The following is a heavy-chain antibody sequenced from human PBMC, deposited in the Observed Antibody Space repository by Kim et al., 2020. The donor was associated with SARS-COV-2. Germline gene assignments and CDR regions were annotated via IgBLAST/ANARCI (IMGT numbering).Heavy chain of an antibody. CDR1: GGSISSYY. Sequence: SETLSLTCTVSGGSISSYYWSWIRQPAGKGLEWIGRIYTSGSTNYNPSLKSRVTMSVDTSKNQFSLKLSSVTAADTAVYYCARGRRGYYGSGSYYNDGFGVYAYWGQGTLVTVSS. CDR2: IYTSGST. J-gene: IGHJ4*02. D-gene: IGHD3-10*01. CDR3: ARGRRGYYGSGSYYNDGFGVYAY. V-gene: IGHV4-4*07.